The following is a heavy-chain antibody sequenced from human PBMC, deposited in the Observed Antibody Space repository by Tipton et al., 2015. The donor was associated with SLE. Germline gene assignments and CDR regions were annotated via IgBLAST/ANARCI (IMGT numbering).Heavy chain of an antibody. Sequence: TLSLTCTVSGGSISSSNYYWGWIRQPPGKGLEWIGYIYYSGSTNYNPSLKSRVTISVDTSKNQFSLKLSSVTAADTAVYYCARDREFNWAGGWYFDLWGRGTLVTVSS. CDR2: IYYSGST. D-gene: IGHD3-16*01. CDR1: GGSISSSNYY. J-gene: IGHJ2*01. V-gene: IGHV4-61*01. CDR3: ARDREFNWAGGWYFDL.